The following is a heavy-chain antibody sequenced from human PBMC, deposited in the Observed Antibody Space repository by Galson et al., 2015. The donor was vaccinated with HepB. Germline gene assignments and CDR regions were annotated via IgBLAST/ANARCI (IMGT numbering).Heavy chain of an antibody. CDR2: ITGSSGST. Sequence: PRLSCATSGFSFSRYAMSWVRQAPGKGLEWVSAITGSSGSTYYADSVKGRFTISRDNSKNTLHLQVNRLRAEDTAVYYCAKAVALYFYYGLDVWGQGTTVTVSS. J-gene: IGHJ6*02. CDR3: AKAVALYFYYGLDV. V-gene: IGHV3-23*01. CDR1: GFSFSRYA.